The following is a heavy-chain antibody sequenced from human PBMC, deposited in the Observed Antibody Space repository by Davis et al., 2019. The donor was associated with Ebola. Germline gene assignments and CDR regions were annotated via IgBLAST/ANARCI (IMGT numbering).Heavy chain of an antibody. D-gene: IGHD3-22*01. J-gene: IGHJ4*02. CDR2: ISSNSTNK. V-gene: IGHV3-11*06. Sequence: GESLKISCAASGFTFSDYYMSWIRQAPGKGPEWVSYISSNSTNKKYADSVEGRFTISRDDAKNSLYLQMNSLRAEDTAVYYCAREAYYYDSTGYYYDIPDLFDYWGQGTLVTVAS. CDR1: GFTFSDYY. CDR3: AREAYYYDSTGYYYDIPDLFDY.